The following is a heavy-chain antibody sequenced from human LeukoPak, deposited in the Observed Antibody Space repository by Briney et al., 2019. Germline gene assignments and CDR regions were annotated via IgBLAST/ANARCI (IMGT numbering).Heavy chain of an antibody. V-gene: IGHV1-46*01. J-gene: IGHJ4*02. CDR3: ARDQEGFDY. CDR2: IYPRDGST. CDR1: GYTFTSNY. Sequence: GASVKVSCKASGYTFTSNYIHWVRQAPGQGLEWMGMIYPRDGSTSYAQMFQGRVTVTRDTSTSTVHMELSGLRSEDTAVYYCARDQEGFDYWGQGTLVTVSS.